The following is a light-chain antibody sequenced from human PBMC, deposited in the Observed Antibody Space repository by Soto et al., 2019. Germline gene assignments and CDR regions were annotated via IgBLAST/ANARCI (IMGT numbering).Light chain of an antibody. CDR1: QSISSSY. Sequence: LTQSPGSLSLSPGERATLSCRASQSISSSYLDWYQQKPGKAPSLLIYGASSRATGIPDRFSGSGSGTDFTLTISRLEPEDFAVYYCQQYGSSPRTFGQGTKLEIK. J-gene: IGKJ2*01. CDR3: QQYGSSPRT. CDR2: GAS. V-gene: IGKV3-20*01.